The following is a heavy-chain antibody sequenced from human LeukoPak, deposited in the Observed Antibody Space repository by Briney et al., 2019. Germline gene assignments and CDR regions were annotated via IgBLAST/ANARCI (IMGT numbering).Heavy chain of an antibody. J-gene: IGHJ4*02. V-gene: IGHV3-21*01. D-gene: IGHD6-13*01. Sequence: PGGSLRLSCAASGFTFSSYSMTWVRQAPGKGLEWVSSISSSSSYIYYADSVKGRFTIPRDNAKNSLYLQMNSLRAEDTAVYYCARVGSSWLDDYWGQGTLVTVSS. CDR2: ISSSSSYI. CDR1: GFTFSSYS. CDR3: ARVGSSWLDDY.